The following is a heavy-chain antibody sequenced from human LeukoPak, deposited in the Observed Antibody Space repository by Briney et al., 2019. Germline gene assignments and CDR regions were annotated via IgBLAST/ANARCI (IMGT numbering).Heavy chain of an antibody. D-gene: IGHD3-16*01. Sequence: QAGGSLRLSCAASGLTFSSYDMTWVRQAPGKGLEWVSAISGSGGSTYYADSVKGRFTISRDNSKNTLYLQMNSLRAEDTAAYYCAKGVGGSHFDCWGQGTLVTVSS. V-gene: IGHV3-23*01. CDR1: GLTFSSYD. J-gene: IGHJ5*01. CDR2: ISGSGGST. CDR3: AKGVGGSHFDC.